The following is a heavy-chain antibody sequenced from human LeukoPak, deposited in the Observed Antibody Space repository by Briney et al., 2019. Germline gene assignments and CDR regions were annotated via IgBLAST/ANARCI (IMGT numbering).Heavy chain of an antibody. CDR1: GGSISSSNW. J-gene: IGHJ4*02. CDR3: AREGPGFDY. CDR2: IYHSGST. V-gene: IGHV4-4*02. Sequence: PSETLSLTCAVSGGSISSSNWWSWVRQPPGKGLEWIGEIYHSGSTNYNPSLKSRVTISVDTSKNQFSLQLSSVTFEDTAIYYCAREGPGFDYWGQGTLVTVSS.